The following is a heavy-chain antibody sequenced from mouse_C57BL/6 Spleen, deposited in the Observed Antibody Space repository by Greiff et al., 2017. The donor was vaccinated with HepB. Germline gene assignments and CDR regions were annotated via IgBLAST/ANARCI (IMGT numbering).Heavy chain of an antibody. CDR2: ISSGGSYT. D-gene: IGHD5-1-1*01. CDR3: ARHKYDYVAMDY. CDR1: GFTFSSYG. V-gene: IGHV5-6*01. J-gene: IGHJ4*01. Sequence: EVKLVESGGDLVKPGGSLKLSCAASGFTFSSYGMSWVRQTPDKRLEWVATISSGGSYTYYPDSVKGRFTISRDNAKNTLYLQMSSLKSEDTAMYYCARHKYDYVAMDYWGQGTSVTVSS.